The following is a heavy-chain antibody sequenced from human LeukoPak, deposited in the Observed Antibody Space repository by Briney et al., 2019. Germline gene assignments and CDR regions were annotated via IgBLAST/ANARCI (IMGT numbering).Heavy chain of an antibody. CDR1: GCSISRGDYY. V-gene: IGHV4-30-4*01. CDR3: SRVKYYYDSSGYPLDY. Sequence: SEALSLTCTVSGCSISRGDYYWSWIRQPPGKALEWIGYIYYSGSTYYNPSLKSRVTISVNTSKNQFSLKLSSVTAADTAVYYCSRVKYYYDSSGYPLDYWGQGTLVTVSS. D-gene: IGHD3-22*01. CDR2: IYYSGST. J-gene: IGHJ4*02.